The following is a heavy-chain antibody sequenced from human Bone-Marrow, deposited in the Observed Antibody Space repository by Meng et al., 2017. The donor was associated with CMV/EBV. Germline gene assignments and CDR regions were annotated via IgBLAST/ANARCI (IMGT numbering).Heavy chain of an antibody. CDR2: INYRGTT. Sequence: VELQQWGAGRLKFSETLSLTCGVSGGSLSGYYWNWIRQAPGKGLEWIGEINYRGTTNYDPSLKSRVTISIDMSNNQFSLKLTSVTAADTAVYYCARGDISDYDSTGYLYWGQGTLVTVSS. D-gene: IGHD3-22*01. V-gene: IGHV4-34*01. J-gene: IGHJ4*02. CDR3: ARGDISDYDSTGYLY. CDR1: GGSLSGYY.